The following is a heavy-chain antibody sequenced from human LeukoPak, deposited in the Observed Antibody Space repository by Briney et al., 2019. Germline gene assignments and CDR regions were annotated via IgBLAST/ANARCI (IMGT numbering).Heavy chain of an antibody. Sequence: GGSLRLSCAASGFTFSSYSMNWVRQAPGKGLEWVSSISSSSSYIYYADSVKGRFTLSRDNAKNSLYLQMNSLRAEDTAVYYCASEWDAISMGAFDIWGQGTMVTVSS. CDR2: ISSSSSYI. CDR3: ASEWDAISMGAFDI. CDR1: GFTFSSYS. V-gene: IGHV3-21*01. D-gene: IGHD1-26*01. J-gene: IGHJ3*02.